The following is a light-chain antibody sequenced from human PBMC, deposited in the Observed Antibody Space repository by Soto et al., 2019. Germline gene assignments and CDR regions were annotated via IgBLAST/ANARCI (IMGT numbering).Light chain of an antibody. V-gene: IGLV1-47*01. CDR3: VVWDDSLSGWV. Sequence: HSVLTQPHSASGTPGQRVTLSFSGSSSNIGSNYVYWYQQLPGTAPKVLIYRNNQRPSGVPDRFSGSKSGTSGSLAISGLRSEDEDDYYCVVWDDSLSGWVFGGGTKLTVL. CDR1: SSNIGSNY. J-gene: IGLJ3*02. CDR2: RNN.